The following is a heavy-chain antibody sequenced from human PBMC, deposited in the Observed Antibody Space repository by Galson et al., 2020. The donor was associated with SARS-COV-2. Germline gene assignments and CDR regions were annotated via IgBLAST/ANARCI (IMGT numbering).Heavy chain of an antibody. J-gene: IGHJ4*02. CDR1: GYTFTNNG. V-gene: IGHV1-18*01. Sequence: ASVKVSCKASGYTFTNNGVAWVRQAPGQGLEWMVWISAYNGNTDYAQKFQGRVTVTTDTSTRIAYMELRSLRSDDTAVYYCARDLAPRGFDYWGQGALVTVSS. CDR3: ARDLAPRGFDY. D-gene: IGHD3-10*01. CDR2: ISAYNGNT.